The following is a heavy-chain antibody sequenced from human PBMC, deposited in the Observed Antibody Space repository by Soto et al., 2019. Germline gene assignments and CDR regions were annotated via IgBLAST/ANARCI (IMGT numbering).Heavy chain of an antibody. CDR3: XXXXXXXXXXXXXXYYYYMDV. CDR2: XXXSGGST. CDR1: GFTFSSYA. Sequence: EVQLLESGGGLVQPGGSLRLSCAASGFTFSSYAMSWVRQAPGKGLEWVSAXXXSGGSTYYADSVKGRFTISRDNSKNTLXLQMNXXXXXDTAVYYXXXXXXXXXXXXXXXYYYYMDVWGKGTTVTVSS. V-gene: IGHV3-23*01. J-gene: IGHJ6*03.